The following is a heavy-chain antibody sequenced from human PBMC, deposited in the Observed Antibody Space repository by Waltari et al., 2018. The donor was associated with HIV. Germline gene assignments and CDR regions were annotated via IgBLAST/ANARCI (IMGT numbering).Heavy chain of an antibody. V-gene: IGHV1-45*02. CDR2: ITPVNGNT. J-gene: IGHJ6*02. D-gene: IGHD3-10*01. CDR3: ARSRDYGSGKDYDMDV. Sequence: QIQLVQSGAAVKKTGSSVKVSCKASGYTFTYPYLHWVRQAPGQALEWMGWITPVNGNTNYAQKFQDRVTITRDRSMSTAYMELSSLRFEDTAMYYCARSRDYGSGKDYDMDVWGQGTTVTVSS. CDR1: GYTFTYPY.